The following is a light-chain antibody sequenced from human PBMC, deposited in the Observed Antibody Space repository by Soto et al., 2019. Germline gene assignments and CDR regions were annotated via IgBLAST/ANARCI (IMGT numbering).Light chain of an antibody. Sequence: EIVLTQSPGTLSLSPGERATLSCRASQSVSSTYLAWYQHKLGQAPRLLIYGASSKASGIPDRFSGSGSGTDFTLTISRLEPEEFAVYYCQQYNNWGLAFGGGTKVDIK. CDR3: QQYNNWGLA. J-gene: IGKJ4*01. CDR1: QSVSSTY. V-gene: IGKV3-20*01. CDR2: GAS.